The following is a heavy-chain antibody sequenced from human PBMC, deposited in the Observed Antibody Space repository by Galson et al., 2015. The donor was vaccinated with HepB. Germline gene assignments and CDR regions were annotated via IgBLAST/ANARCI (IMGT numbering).Heavy chain of an antibody. J-gene: IGHJ6*02. V-gene: IGHV1-18*04. CDR3: ARKGQHRYYYYGMDV. CDR2: ISTYNDKK. CDR1: GSTFTSYG. Sequence: SVKVSCKASGSTFTSYGLNWVRQAPGQGLEWMGWISTYNDKKKYAQKFQGRVTMTTDTSTTTAYMELRSLKSDDTAVYYRARKGQHRYYYYGMDVWGQGTTVTVSS. D-gene: IGHD6-13*01.